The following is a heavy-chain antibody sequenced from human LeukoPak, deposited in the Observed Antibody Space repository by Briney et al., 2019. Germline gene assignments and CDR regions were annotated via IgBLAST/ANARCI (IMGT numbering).Heavy chain of an antibody. CDR2: ISGSGGST. D-gene: IGHD2-2*01. J-gene: IGHJ6*03. Sequence: GGSLRLSCAASGFTFSSYAMSWVRQAPGKGLEWVSAISGSGGSTYYADSVKGRLTISRDNSKNTLCLQMNSLRAEDTAAYYCAKDTCSSTSCYFIYYYYMDVWGKGTTVTVSS. CDR3: AKDTCSSTSCYFIYYYYMDV. V-gene: IGHV3-23*01. CDR1: GFTFSSYA.